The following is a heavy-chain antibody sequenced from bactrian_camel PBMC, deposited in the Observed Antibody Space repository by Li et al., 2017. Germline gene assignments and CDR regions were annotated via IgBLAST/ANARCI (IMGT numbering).Heavy chain of an antibody. CDR3: GADWDGPGDDDHPCSSFLRY. J-gene: IGHJ4*01. V-gene: IGHV3S55*01. CDR2: FSNNGVT. CDR1: GYKYASYA. Sequence: HVQLVESGGGSVQAGGSLRLSCVASGYKYASYAMAWFRQAPGAECDMVGSFSNNGVTYVEDSVKDRFTISQDNAKNIVYLHMNTLKPEDTAVYYCGADWDGPGDDDHPCSSFLRYRGQGTQVTVS. D-gene: IGHD4*01.